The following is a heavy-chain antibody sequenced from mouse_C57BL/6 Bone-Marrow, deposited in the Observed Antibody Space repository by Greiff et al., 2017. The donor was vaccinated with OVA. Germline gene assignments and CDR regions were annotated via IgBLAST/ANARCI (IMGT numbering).Heavy chain of an antibody. V-gene: IGHV1-53*01. CDR3: ARDGVLPSWFAY. CDR1: GYTFTSYW. D-gene: IGHD1-1*01. J-gene: IGHJ3*01. Sequence: QVQLQQPGTELVKPGASVKLSCKASGYTFTSYWMHWVKQRPGQGLEWIGNINPSNGGTNYNEKFKSKATLTVDKSSSTAYTQLSSLTSEDSAVYDGARDGVLPSWFAYWGQGTLVTVSA. CDR2: INPSNGGT.